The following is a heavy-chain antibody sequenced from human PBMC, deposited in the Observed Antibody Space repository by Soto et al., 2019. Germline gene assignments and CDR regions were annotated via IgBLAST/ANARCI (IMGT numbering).Heavy chain of an antibody. Sequence: SLSLSCATSGLIFSRYGIHWVRQTPWKGPERVAVAWYDGIRQSYGDSVRGRFTVTSDSSTNVVYLQMNSLRAEDTRLYYCARECDTSSHLSWLGAWGQGTLVTVSS. CDR1: GLIFSRYG. CDR2: AWYDGIRQ. D-gene: IGHD2-2*01. J-gene: IGHJ5*02. CDR3: ARECDTSSHLSWLGA. V-gene: IGHV3-33*01.